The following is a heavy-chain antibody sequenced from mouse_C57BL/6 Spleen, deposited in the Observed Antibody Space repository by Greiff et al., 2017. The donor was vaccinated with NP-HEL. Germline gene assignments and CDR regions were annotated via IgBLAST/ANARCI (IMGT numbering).Heavy chain of an antibody. D-gene: IGHD1-1*02. J-gene: IGHJ4*01. V-gene: IGHV1-82*01. CDR1: GYAFSSSW. Sequence: VMLVESGPELVKPGASVKISCKASGYAFSSSWMNWVKQRPGKGLEWIGRIYPGDGDTNYNGKFKGKATLTADKSSSTAYMQLSSLTSEDSAVYFCASYGYAMDYWGQGTSVTVSS. CDR2: IYPGDGDT. CDR3: ASYGYAMDY.